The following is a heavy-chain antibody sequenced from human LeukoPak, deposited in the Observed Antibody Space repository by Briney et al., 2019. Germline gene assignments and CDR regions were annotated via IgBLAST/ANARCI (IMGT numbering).Heavy chain of an antibody. D-gene: IGHD2-21*01. CDR2: IYYSGST. Sequence: SETLSLTCTVSGGSISNYYWSWIRQPPGKGLEWIGYIYYSGSTYYNPSLRSRVTISVDTSKNQFSLNLNSVTAADTAVYYCARDNFGGGDYWGQGTLVTVSS. CDR3: ARDNFGGGDY. J-gene: IGHJ4*02. V-gene: IGHV4-59*01. CDR1: GGSISNYY.